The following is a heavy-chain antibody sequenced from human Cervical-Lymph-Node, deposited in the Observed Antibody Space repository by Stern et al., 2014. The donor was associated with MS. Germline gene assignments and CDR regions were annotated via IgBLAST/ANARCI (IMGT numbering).Heavy chain of an antibody. CDR3: ARVGPSSDWLTPNYYYYGMDV. J-gene: IGHJ6*02. Sequence: VQLVESGPGLVKPSETLSLTCTVSGGSISSYYWSWIRQPPGKGLEWIGYIYYSGSTNYNPSLKSRVTISVDTSKNQFSLKLSSVTAADTAVYYCARVGPSSDWLTPNYYYYGMDVWGQGTTVTVSS. V-gene: IGHV4-59*01. CDR2: IYYSGST. D-gene: IGHD3-9*01. CDR1: GGSISSYY.